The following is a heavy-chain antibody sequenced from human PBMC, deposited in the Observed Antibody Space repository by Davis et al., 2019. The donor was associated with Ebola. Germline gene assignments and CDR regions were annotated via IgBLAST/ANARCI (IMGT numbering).Heavy chain of an antibody. CDR2: INPNSGGT. V-gene: IGHV1-2*02. J-gene: IGHJ4*02. CDR1: GYTFSDYY. Sequence: ASVQVSCYASGYTFSDYYMHWVRQPPGQELEWMGWINPNSGGTNYAQKFHGRVTMTRDTSISTAYLELSRLRSDDTAVYYCARGGYCSSTSCFEWGQGTLVTVSS. D-gene: IGHD2-2*01. CDR3: ARGGYCSSTSCFE.